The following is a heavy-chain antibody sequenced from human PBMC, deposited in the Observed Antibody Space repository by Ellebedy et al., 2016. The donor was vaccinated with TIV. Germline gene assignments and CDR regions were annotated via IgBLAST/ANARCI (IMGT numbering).Heavy chain of an antibody. V-gene: IGHV1-18*01. CDR2: ISAYNGNT. CDR3: ARANYDFWNRRFDP. D-gene: IGHD3-3*01. Sequence: ASVKVSXXTSGYTFTSYGISWVRQAPGQGLEWMGWISAYNGNTNYAQKLQGRVTMTTDTSTSTAYMELRSLRSDDTAVYYCARANYDFWNRRFDPWGQGTLVTVSP. CDR1: GYTFTSYG. J-gene: IGHJ5*02.